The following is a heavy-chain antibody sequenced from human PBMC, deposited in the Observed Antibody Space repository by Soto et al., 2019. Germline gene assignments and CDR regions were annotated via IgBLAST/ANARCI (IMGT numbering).Heavy chain of an antibody. CDR2: ISASSDTI. V-gene: IGHV3-48*02. J-gene: IGHJ4*02. CDR1: GFRFNFFG. CDR3: AREVGGEYYFDY. Sequence: EVQLVESGGGLAQPGGSLRLSCVASGFRFNFFGMNWVRQPPGKGLEWISYISASSDTIFYADSVKGRFTISRDNGKNSLYLQMNSLRDEDTAVYYCAREVGGEYYFDYGGQGTLVPVSS. D-gene: IGHD1-26*01.